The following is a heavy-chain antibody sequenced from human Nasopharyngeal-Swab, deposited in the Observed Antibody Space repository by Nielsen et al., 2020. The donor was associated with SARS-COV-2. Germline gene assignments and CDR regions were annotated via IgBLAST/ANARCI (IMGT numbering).Heavy chain of an antibody. V-gene: IGHV1-3*01. CDR2: INAGNGNT. D-gene: IGHD6-19*01. Sequence: ASVKVSCKASRYTFTSYAMHWVRQAPGQRLEWMGWINAGNGNTKYSQKFQGRVTITRDTSASTAYMELSSLRSEDTAVYYCARGVVAVAGPDFDYWGQGTLVTVSS. CDR3: ARGVVAVAGPDFDY. CDR1: RYTFTSYA. J-gene: IGHJ4*02.